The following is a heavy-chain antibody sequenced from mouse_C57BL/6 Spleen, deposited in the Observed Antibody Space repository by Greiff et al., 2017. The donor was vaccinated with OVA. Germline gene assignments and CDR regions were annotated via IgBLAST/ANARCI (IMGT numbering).Heavy chain of an antibody. CDR3: ARTTVGARRDYYAKDY. D-gene: IGHD1-1*01. V-gene: IGHV1-55*01. J-gene: IGHJ4*01. CDR1: GYTFTSYW. CDR2: IYPGSGST. Sequence: QVQLQQPGAELVKPGASVKMSCKASGYTFTSYWITWVKQRPGQGLEWIGDIYPGSGSTNYNEKFKSKATLTVDTSSSTAYMQLSSLTSEDSAVYYWARTTVGARRDYYAKDYWGQGTSVTVSS.